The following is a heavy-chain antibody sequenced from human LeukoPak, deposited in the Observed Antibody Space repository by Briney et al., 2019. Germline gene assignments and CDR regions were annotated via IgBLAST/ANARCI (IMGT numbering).Heavy chain of an antibody. V-gene: IGHV4-59*08. CDR3: ARHDYGATRFDY. J-gene: IGHJ4*02. CDR1: GCSITSYY. D-gene: IGHD4/OR15-4a*01. Sequence: EASETLSLTCTVSGCSITSYYWSWIRQPPGKGLEWIGYIYYSGSTSYNPSLKSRVTISVDTSKNQFSLKLSSVTATDTAVYYCARHDYGATRFDYWGQGTLVTVSS. CDR2: IYYSGST.